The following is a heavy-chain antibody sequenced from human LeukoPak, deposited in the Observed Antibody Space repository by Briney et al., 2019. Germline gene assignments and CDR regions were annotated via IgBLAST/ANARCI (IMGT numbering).Heavy chain of an antibody. Sequence: GGSLRLSCVGSGFTFSSYDMGWVRQAPGKGLEWVSSISRAGDRTYYEDSVKGRFTLSRDNSRNTMYLQMNSLRAEDTAVYYCARGESFAFDVWGQGTVVTVSS. V-gene: IGHV3-23*01. J-gene: IGHJ3*01. CDR2: ISRAGDRT. CDR3: ARGESFAFDV. CDR1: GFTFSSYD.